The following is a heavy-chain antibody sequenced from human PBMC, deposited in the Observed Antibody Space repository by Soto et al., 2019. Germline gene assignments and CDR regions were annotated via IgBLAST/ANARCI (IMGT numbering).Heavy chain of an antibody. J-gene: IGHJ6*02. D-gene: IGHD2-2*01. Sequence: ASVKVSCKVSGYTLTELSMHWVRQAPGQGLEWMGWISAYNGNTNYAQKLQGRVTMTTDTSTSTAYMELRSLRSDDTAVHYCARGGYCSSTSCYRSGYYYYGMDVWGQGTTVTVSS. CDR3: ARGGYCSSTSCYRSGYYYYGMDV. CDR1: GYTLTELS. V-gene: IGHV1-18*01. CDR2: ISAYNGNT.